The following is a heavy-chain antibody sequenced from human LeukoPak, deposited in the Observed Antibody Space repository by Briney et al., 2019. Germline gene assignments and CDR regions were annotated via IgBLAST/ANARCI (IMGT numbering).Heavy chain of an antibody. D-gene: IGHD4-17*01. Sequence: GGSLRLSCAASGFTFSNYWMTWVRQAPGKGLEWVAKIKEDGSEKYYVDSVKGRFTISRDNAKNSLYLQMNGLRAEDTAVYFCASYGDYVRSFDYWGQGTLVTVSS. CDR2: IKEDGSEK. J-gene: IGHJ4*02. CDR1: GFTFSNYW. CDR3: ASYGDYVRSFDY. V-gene: IGHV3-7*01.